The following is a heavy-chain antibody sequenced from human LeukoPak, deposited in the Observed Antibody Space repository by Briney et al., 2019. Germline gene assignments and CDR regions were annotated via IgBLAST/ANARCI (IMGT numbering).Heavy chain of an antibody. D-gene: IGHD3-3*01. J-gene: IGHJ6*02. CDR1: GGSISSYY. CDR3: ARDRDYDLWSGPIL. Sequence: SETLSLTCTVSGGSISSYYWSWIRQPPGKGLEWIGYIYYSGSTNYNPSLKSRVTISVDTSKNQFSLKLSPVTAADTAVYYCARDRDYDLWSGPILWGQGTTVTVSS. CDR2: IYYSGST. V-gene: IGHV4-59*01.